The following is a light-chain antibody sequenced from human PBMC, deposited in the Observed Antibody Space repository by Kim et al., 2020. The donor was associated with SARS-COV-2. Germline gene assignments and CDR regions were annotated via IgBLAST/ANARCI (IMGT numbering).Light chain of an antibody. CDR3: QKYNTAPWT. Sequence: AAVGDGVTISCRASQGISNYLAWYQQKPGQAPKLLIYAASALQFGVSSRFNGSGSGTDFTLTISDLQPEDVATYYCQKYNTAPWTFGHGTKVDIK. CDR2: AAS. J-gene: IGKJ1*01. CDR1: QGISNY. V-gene: IGKV1-27*01.